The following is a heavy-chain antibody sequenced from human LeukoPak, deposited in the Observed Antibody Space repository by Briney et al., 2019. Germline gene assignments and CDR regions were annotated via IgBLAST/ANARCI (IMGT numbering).Heavy chain of an antibody. D-gene: IGHD2-15*01. CDR3: ATDPPRGRAFDI. Sequence: ASVKVSCKVSGYTLTELSMHWVRQAPGKGLEWMGGFDPEDGETIYAQKFQGRVTMTEDTSTDTAYMELSSLRSEDTAVYYCATDPPRGRAFDIWGQGTMVTVSS. CDR2: FDPEDGET. CDR1: GYTLTELS. J-gene: IGHJ3*02. V-gene: IGHV1-24*01.